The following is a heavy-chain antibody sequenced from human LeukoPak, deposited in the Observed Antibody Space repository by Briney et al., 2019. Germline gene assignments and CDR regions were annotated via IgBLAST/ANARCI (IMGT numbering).Heavy chain of an antibody. V-gene: IGHV1-18*01. CDR2: ISAYNGNT. J-gene: IGHJ4*02. D-gene: IGHD5-18*01. CDR1: GYTFTSYG. Sequence: ASVKVSCKASGYTFTSYGISWVRQAPGQGLEWMGWISAYNGNTNYAQKLQGRVTMTTDTSTSTAYMELRSLRSDDTAVYYCARADLKRGYSYGRDYWGQGTLVTVSS. CDR3: ARADLKRGYSYGRDY.